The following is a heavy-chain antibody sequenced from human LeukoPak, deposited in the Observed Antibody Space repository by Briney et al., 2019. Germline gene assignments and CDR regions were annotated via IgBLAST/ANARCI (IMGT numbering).Heavy chain of an antibody. CDR3: ARQKATIFGVVIMETNWFDP. Sequence: ASVKVSCKASGYTFTSYGISWVRQAPGQGLEWMGWISAYNGNTNYAQKLQGRVTMTTDTSTSTAYMELRSLRSDDTAVYYCARQKATIFGVVIMETNWFDPWGQGTLVTVSS. V-gene: IGHV1-18*01. J-gene: IGHJ5*02. CDR2: ISAYNGNT. CDR1: GYTFTSYG. D-gene: IGHD3-3*01.